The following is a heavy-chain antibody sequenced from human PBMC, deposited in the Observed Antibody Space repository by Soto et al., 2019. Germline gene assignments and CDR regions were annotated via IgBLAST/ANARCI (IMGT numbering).Heavy chain of an antibody. CDR3: ARIHWSQSSLDY. D-gene: IGHD6-19*01. CDR2: VSHRGTA. J-gene: IGHJ4*02. Sequence: TLSLTCAVSGGSIDSTAYSLSWIRQPPGKGLEWIAYVSHRGTAYSIPSLNGRLTLSMDSSQTQFSLKLTSVTAADSAVYYCARIHWSQSSLDYWGRGILVTVSS. CDR1: GGSIDSTAYS. V-gene: IGHV4-30-2*01.